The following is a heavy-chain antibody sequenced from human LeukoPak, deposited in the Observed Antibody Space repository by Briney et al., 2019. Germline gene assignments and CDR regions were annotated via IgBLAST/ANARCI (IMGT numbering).Heavy chain of an antibody. CDR3: ARGGGNGYCSGGSCSPYYYYGMDV. CDR2: MNPNSGDT. D-gene: IGHD2-15*01. J-gene: IGHJ6*04. Sequence: ASVKVSCKASGYTFTSYDINWVRQATGQGLEWMGWMNPNSGDTGYAQKLQGRVTMTTDTSTSTAYMELRSLRSDDTAVYYCARGGGNGYCSGGSCSPYYYYGMDVWGKGTTVTVSS. V-gene: IGHV1-8*01. CDR1: GYTFTSYD.